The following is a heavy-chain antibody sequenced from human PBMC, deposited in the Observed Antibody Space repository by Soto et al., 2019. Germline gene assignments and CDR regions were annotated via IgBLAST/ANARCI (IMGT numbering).Heavy chain of an antibody. V-gene: IGHV1-18*04. Sequence: ASVKVSCKASGYTFTSYGISWVRQAPGQGLEWMGWISAYNGNTNYAQKLQGRVTMTTDTSTSTAYMELRSLRSDDTAVYYCARVESSWYSGSWYYFDYWGQGTLVTVSS. J-gene: IGHJ4*02. CDR3: ARVESSWYSGSWYYFDY. CDR1: GYTFTSYG. CDR2: ISAYNGNT. D-gene: IGHD6-13*01.